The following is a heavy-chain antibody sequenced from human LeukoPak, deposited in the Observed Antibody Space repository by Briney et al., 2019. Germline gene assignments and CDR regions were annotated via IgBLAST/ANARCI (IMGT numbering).Heavy chain of an antibody. CDR1: GYTFTSHY. D-gene: IGHD2-8*01. CDR2: INPSGGST. CDR3: ARQRGGQYEDGFDM. J-gene: IGHJ3*02. Sequence: ASVKVSCKASGYTFTSHYMHWVRQAPGQGLEWMGIINPSGGSTSYAQKFQGRVIMTRDTSTSTVYMEMSSLRSEDTAVYYCARQRGGQYEDGFDMWGQGIMVTVSS. V-gene: IGHV1-46*01.